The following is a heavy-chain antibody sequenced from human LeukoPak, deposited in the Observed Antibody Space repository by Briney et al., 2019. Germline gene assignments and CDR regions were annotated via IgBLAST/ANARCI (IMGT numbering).Heavy chain of an antibody. CDR2: INAGNGNT. J-gene: IGHJ4*02. V-gene: IGHV1-3*01. Sequence: ASVKVSCKASGYTFTSYAMHWVRQAPGQRLEWMGWINAGNGNTKYSQKFQGRVTITRDTSASTAYMELSSLRSEDTAVYYCAREQYYGSGSYYRGTFDYWGQGTLVTVSS. D-gene: IGHD3-10*01. CDR1: GYTFTSYA. CDR3: AREQYYGSGSYYRGTFDY.